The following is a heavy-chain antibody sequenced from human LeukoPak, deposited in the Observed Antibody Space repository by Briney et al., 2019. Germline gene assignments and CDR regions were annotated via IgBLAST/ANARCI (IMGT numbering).Heavy chain of an antibody. CDR3: ARGGNYDSTFDY. V-gene: IGHV4-30-2*01. D-gene: IGHD3-22*01. J-gene: IGHJ4*02. CDR2: IYHSGST. CDR1: GGSISSGGYS. Sequence: PSQTLSLTCAVSGGSISSGGYSWSWIRQPPWKGLEWIGYIYHSGSTYYNPSLKSRVTISVDRSKNQFSLKLSSVTAADTAVYYCARGGNYDSTFDYWGQGTLVTVSS.